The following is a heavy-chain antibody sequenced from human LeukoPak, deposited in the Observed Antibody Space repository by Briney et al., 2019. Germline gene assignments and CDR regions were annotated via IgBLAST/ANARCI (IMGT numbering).Heavy chain of an antibody. Sequence: TGGSLRLSCAASGFTFSSYDMHWVRQAAGRGLEWVSGFGTGGDAYYPGSVKGRFTISREDAKNSLYLQMNSLRAEDTAVYYCARAKHVWDSWGQGILVTVSS. CDR3: ARAKHVWDS. CDR2: FGTGGDA. V-gene: IGHV3-13*04. D-gene: IGHD2-8*01. J-gene: IGHJ4*02. CDR1: GFTFSSYD.